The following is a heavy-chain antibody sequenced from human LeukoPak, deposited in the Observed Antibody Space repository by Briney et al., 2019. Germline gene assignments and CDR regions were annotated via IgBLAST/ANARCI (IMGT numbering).Heavy chain of an antibody. J-gene: IGHJ6*03. CDR3: TVTTLSYYYYYMDV. CDR1: GGSLSSYY. Sequence: SETLSLTCTVSGGSLSSYYWSWIRQPPGKGLEWIGYIYYSGSTNYNPSLKSRVTISVDTSKNQFSLKLSSVTAADTAVYYCTVTTLSYYYYYMDVWGKGTTVTVSS. CDR2: IYYSGST. V-gene: IGHV4-59*01. D-gene: IGHD4-17*01.